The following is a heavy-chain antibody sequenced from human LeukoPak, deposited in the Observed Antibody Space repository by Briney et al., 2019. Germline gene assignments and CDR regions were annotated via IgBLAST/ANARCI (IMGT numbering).Heavy chain of an antibody. V-gene: IGHV4-61*01. CDR1: GGSVSSGSYY. CDR2: IYYSGST. D-gene: IGHD3-22*01. J-gene: IGHJ5*02. Sequence: SETLSLTCTVSGGSVSSGSYYWSWIRQPPGKGLEWIGYIYYSGSTNYNPSLKSRVTISVDTSKNQFSLKLSSVTAADTAVYYCARSTYYYDSSGYSWGLGTLVTVSS. CDR3: ARSTYYYDSSGYS.